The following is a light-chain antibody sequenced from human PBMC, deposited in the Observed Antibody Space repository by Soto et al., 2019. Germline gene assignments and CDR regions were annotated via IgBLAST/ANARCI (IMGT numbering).Light chain of an antibody. CDR2: GAS. V-gene: IGKV3D-20*02. Sequence: EIVLTQSACTLSVSPGETATLSCRASQSVSSSYLAWYQQKPGQAPRLLIYGASSRATGIPDRFSGSGSGTDFTLTISRLEPEDFAVYYCQQGSDWPLFTFGQGTRLEIK. CDR3: QQGSDWPLFT. CDR1: QSVSSSY. J-gene: IGKJ5*01.